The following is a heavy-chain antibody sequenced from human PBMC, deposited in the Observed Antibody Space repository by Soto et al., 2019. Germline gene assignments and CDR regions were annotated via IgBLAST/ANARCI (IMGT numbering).Heavy chain of an antibody. CDR2: ISAYNGNT. Sequence: GASVKVSCKASGYTFTSHGISWVRQAPGQGLEWMGWISAYNGNTNYAQKLQGRVTMTTDTSTSTAYMELRSLRSDDTAVYYCARGPTDIVATYLDYWGQGTLVTVSS. J-gene: IGHJ4*02. CDR3: ARGPTDIVATYLDY. D-gene: IGHD5-12*01. V-gene: IGHV1-18*04. CDR1: GYTFTSHG.